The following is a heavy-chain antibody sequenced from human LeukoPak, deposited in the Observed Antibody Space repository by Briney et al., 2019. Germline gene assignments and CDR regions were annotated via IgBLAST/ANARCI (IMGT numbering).Heavy chain of an antibody. CDR2: IYPADSDI. CDR3: ARQEYCSGASCYTWFDP. V-gene: IGHV5-51*01. D-gene: IGHD2-15*01. CDR1: GYSINNYW. J-gene: IGHJ5*02. Sequence: GESLKISCKGSGYSINNYWIAWVRQMPGKGLEWKGIIYPADSDIRYSPSFQGQVTTSADKSISTAYLQWNSLKASDTAMYYCARQEYCSGASCYTWFDPWGQGTLVTVSS.